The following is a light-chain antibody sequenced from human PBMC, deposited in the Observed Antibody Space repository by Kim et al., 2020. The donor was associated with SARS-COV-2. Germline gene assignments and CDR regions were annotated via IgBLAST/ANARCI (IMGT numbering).Light chain of an antibody. CDR1: QSVSSY. V-gene: IGKV3-11*01. Sequence: SAGERATLSSSASQSVSSYLAWYQQQPGQAPRLLIYDASNRATGIPARFSGSGSGTDFTLTISSLEPEDFAVYYCQQRSNWPPMYTFGQGTKLEIK. J-gene: IGKJ2*01. CDR2: DAS. CDR3: QQRSNWPPMYT.